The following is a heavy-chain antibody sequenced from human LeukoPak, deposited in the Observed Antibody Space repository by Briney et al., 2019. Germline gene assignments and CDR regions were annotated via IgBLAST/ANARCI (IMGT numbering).Heavy chain of an antibody. CDR1: GGVFTTYA. CDR3: TIIPNVILFTHYFEY. D-gene: IGHD2-21*01. Sequence: ASVKVSCKASGGVFTTYAISWVRQAPGQGLEWMGSIIPFLGTTNYAQKFQGRVTITADEPTRTAYMELTYVRSDDTAVYYCTIIPNVILFTHYFEYWGLGTLVTVSS. J-gene: IGHJ4*02. CDR2: IIPFLGTT. V-gene: IGHV1-69*11.